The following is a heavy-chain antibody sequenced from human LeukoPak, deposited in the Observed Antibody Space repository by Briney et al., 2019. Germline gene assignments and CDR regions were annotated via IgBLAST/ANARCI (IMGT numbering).Heavy chain of an antibody. CDR3: ARHFLAAAGPNNWFDP. J-gene: IGHJ5*02. CDR2: IYTSGST. D-gene: IGHD6-13*01. V-gene: IGHV4-4*09. CDR1: GGSISSYY. Sequence: PSETLSLTCTVSGGSISSYYWSWIRQPPGKGLEWIGYIYTSGSTNYNPSLKSRVTISVDTSKNQFSLKLSSVTAADTAVYYCARHFLAAAGPNNWFDPWGQGTLVTVSS.